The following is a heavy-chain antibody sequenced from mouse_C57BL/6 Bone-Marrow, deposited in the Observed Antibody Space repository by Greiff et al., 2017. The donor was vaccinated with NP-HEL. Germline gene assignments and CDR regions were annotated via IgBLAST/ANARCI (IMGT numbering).Heavy chain of an antibody. Sequence: VQLQQPGAELVKPGASVKMSCKASGYTFTSYWITWVKQRPGQGLEWIGDIYPGSGSTNYNEKFKSKATLTVDTSSSTAYMQLSSLTSEDSAVYDWARGLYGNYLPWFAYWGQGTLVTVSA. CDR1: GYTFTSYW. J-gene: IGHJ3*01. CDR3: ARGLYGNYLPWFAY. CDR2: IYPGSGST. D-gene: IGHD2-1*01. V-gene: IGHV1-55*01.